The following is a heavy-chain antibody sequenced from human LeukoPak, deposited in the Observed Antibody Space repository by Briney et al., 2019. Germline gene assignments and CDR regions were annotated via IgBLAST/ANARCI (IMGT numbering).Heavy chain of an antibody. J-gene: IGHJ4*02. CDR1: GFTFSDYY. CDR3: ARSSRRGWYWVDY. Sequence: GGSLRLSCAASGFTFSDYYMSWLRQAPGKGLEWVSYISSSGSTIYYADSVKGRFTISRDNAKNSLYLQMNSLRAEDTAVYYCARSSRRGWYWVDYWGQGTLVTVSS. D-gene: IGHD6-19*01. V-gene: IGHV3-11*01. CDR2: ISSSGSTI.